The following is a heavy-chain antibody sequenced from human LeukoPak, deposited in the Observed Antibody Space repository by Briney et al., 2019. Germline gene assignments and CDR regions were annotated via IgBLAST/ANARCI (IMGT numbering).Heavy chain of an antibody. V-gene: IGHV3-48*01. J-gene: IGHJ4*02. CDR1: GLTFSRYS. Sequence: GGSLRLSCAASGLTFSRYSMNWVRQAPGKGLEWISHISSSSSPIYYADSVKGRFTISRDNAKNSLYLQMNSLTADDTAVYYCARLGRFLRVDYFDYWGQGSLVTVSS. D-gene: IGHD3-10*01. CDR2: ISSSSSPI. CDR3: ARLGRFLRVDYFDY.